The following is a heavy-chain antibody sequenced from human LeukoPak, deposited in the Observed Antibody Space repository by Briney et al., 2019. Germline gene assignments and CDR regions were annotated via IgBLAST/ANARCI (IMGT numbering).Heavy chain of an antibody. CDR1: GFTFSSYN. CDR2: ISSSSSYI. J-gene: IGHJ4*02. CDR3: ARVGVPDYYGSGSYSFDY. V-gene: IGHV3-21*01. D-gene: IGHD3-10*01. Sequence: GGSLRLSCAASGFTFSSYNMKWVRQAPGKGLEWVSSISSSSSYIYYADSVKGRFTISRDNAKNSLYLQMNSLRAEDTAVYYCARVGVPDYYGSGSYSFDYWGQGTLVTVSS.